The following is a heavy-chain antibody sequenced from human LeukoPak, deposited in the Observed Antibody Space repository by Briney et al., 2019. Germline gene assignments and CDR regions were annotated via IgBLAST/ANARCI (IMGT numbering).Heavy chain of an antibody. Sequence: GESLKISCKASGYSFTSYWIGWVRQMPGKGLGWRGIIDPSDSDIRYTPSFQGQVTISADKSLSTAYLQWNSLKASDTAIYYCARQTAMGRSGDYWGQGTLVTVSS. CDR1: GYSFTSYW. J-gene: IGHJ4*02. D-gene: IGHD7-27*01. V-gene: IGHV5-51*01. CDR3: ARQTAMGRSGDY. CDR2: IDPSDSDI.